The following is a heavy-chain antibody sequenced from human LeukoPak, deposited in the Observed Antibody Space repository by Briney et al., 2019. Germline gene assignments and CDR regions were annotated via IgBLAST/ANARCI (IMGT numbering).Heavy chain of an antibody. D-gene: IGHD6-19*01. CDR3: ARTGIAVAGLRFRQAPDAFDI. CDR1: GVSLSGYY. Sequence: SETLSLTCAVYGVSLSGYYWSWIRQPPGKGLEWIGEINHSGSPNYNPSLKSRVTISVDTSKNQFSLKLSSVTAADTAVYYCARTGIAVAGLRFRQAPDAFDIWGQGTMVTVSS. V-gene: IGHV4-34*01. J-gene: IGHJ3*02. CDR2: INHSGSP.